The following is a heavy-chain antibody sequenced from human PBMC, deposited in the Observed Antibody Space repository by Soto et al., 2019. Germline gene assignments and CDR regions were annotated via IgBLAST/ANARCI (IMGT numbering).Heavy chain of an antibody. CDR1: GFTFSSYA. CDR2: ISGSGGST. J-gene: IGHJ4*02. V-gene: IGHV3-23*01. CDR3: AKEMIVVVITRGGTFDY. Sequence: GGSLRLSCAASGFTFSSYAMSWVRQAPGKGLEWVSAISGSGGSTYYADSVKGRFTISRDNSKNTLYLQMNSLRAEDTAVYYCAKEMIVVVITRGGTFDYWGQGTLVTVSS. D-gene: IGHD3-22*01.